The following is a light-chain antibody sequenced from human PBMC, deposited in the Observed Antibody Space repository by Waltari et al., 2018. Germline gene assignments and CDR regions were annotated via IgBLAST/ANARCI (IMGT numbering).Light chain of an antibody. CDR3: QQRSDWPCT. J-gene: IGKJ1*01. V-gene: IGKV3-11*01. Sequence: EIVLTQSPVTLSLSPGESATLSCRASQSVTSQLAWYQQKPGHAPRPLIYDTSDRATGTPGRFRGSVSGTDFTLTISSLEPEDFAVYYRQQRSDWPCTFGQGTRVEGK. CDR1: QSVTSQ. CDR2: DTS.